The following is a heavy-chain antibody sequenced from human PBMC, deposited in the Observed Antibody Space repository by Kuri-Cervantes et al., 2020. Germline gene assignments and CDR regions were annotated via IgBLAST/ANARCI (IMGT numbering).Heavy chain of an antibody. D-gene: IGHD3-3*01. CDR1: GFTFSSYA. V-gene: IGHV3-23*01. Sequence: LSLTCAASGFTFSSYAMSWVRQAPGKGLEWVSAISGSGGSTYYADSVKGRFTISRDNSKNTLYLQMNSLRREDTAVYYCARDQQPGVVIIPDYFDYWGQGTLVTVSS. CDR3: ARDQQPGVVIIPDYFDY. J-gene: IGHJ4*02. CDR2: ISGSGGST.